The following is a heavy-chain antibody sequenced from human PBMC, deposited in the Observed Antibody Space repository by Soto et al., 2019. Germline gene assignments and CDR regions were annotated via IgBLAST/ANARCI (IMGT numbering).Heavy chain of an antibody. V-gene: IGHV3-7*05. CDR3: ARDGVAPGLYFDH. J-gene: IGHJ4*02. D-gene: IGHD6-13*01. CDR1: GFTFSDYW. Sequence: EVQLVESGGGLVQPGGSLGLSCAASGFTFSDYWMNWVRQTAGKGLEWVASIKYDGREKNYVDSVKGRFTISRDNAKNSVYLQMASLRAEDTAVYYCARDGVAPGLYFDHWGQGTPVTLSS. CDR2: IKYDGREK.